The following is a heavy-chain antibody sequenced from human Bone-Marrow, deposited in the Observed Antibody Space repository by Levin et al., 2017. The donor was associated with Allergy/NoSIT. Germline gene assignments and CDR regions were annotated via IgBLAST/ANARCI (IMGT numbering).Heavy chain of an antibody. CDR1: GFTFSTYS. CDR3: ARGLEYSGLP. J-gene: IGHJ5*02. V-gene: IGHV3-21*01. D-gene: IGHD5-12*01. CDR2: IASSSSYI. Sequence: GESLKISCAASGFTFSTYSMNWVRQAPGKGLDWVSSIASSSSYIYYADSVKGRFTISRDNAKNSLYLQMNSLRVEDTAVYYCARGLEYSGLPWGQGTLVTVSS.